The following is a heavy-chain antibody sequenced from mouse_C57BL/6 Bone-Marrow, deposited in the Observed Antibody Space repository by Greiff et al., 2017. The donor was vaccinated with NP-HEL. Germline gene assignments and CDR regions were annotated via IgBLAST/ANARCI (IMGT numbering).Heavy chain of an antibody. CDR3: ATYYGNY. D-gene: IGHD2-10*01. J-gene: IGHJ2*01. CDR2: ICPGSGNT. Sequence: QVQLQQSGPELVKPGASVKISCKASGYSFTSYYIHWVKQRPGQGLEWIGWICPGSGNTEYNEKFKGKATLTADTSSSTAYMQLSSLTSEYSAVYCCATYYGNYWGQGTTLTVTA. CDR1: GYSFTSYY. V-gene: IGHV1-66*01.